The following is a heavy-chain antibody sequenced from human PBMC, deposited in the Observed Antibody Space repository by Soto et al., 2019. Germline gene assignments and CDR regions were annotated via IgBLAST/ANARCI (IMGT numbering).Heavy chain of an antibody. CDR2: IEAKTDGGKT. V-gene: IGHV3-15*04. J-gene: IGHJ6*02. CDR1: GFTFSKAW. Sequence: EVQLVESGGGLVRPGGSLRLSCAAAGFTFSKAWISWVRQSPGKGLEWVGRIEAKTDGGKTDYAAPVKGRFTISRDDSKNTLSLQMNSLKAEDTAVYYCATDNGHYYYGMDVWGQGTTVSVSS. D-gene: IGHD2-8*01. CDR3: ATDNGHYYYGMDV.